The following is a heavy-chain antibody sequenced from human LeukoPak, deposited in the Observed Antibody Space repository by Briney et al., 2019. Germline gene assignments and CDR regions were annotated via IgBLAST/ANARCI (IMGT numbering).Heavy chain of an antibody. CDR1: GFTFSPYW. CDR3: AGGPGFLIDC. CDR2: IKQDGGEK. Sequence: PGGSLRLSCAASGFTFSPYWMTWVRQAPGKGLEWVASIKQDGGEKYYVDSVKGRFTISRDNAKNLLYLQMNSLRVEDTAVYYCAGGPGFLIDCWGQGTPVTVSS. J-gene: IGHJ4*02. V-gene: IGHV3-7*01. D-gene: IGHD3-3*01.